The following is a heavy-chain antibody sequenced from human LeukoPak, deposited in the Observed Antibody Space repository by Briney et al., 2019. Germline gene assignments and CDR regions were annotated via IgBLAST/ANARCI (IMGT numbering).Heavy chain of an antibody. Sequence: PGGSLRLSCAASGFTFSSYWMTWIRQAPGKGLEWVAHIKEDATESRSADSVKGRFTISRDNTKNSLFLQLNSLRVEDTAVYYCVRDRGWYYFDLWGQGTLVTVSS. CDR1: GFTFSSYW. J-gene: IGHJ4*02. CDR2: IKEDATES. CDR3: VRDRGWYYFDL. D-gene: IGHD3-10*01. V-gene: IGHV3-7*01.